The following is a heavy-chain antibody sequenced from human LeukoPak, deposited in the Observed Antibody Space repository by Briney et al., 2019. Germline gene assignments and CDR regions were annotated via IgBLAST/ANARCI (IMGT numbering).Heavy chain of an antibody. J-gene: IGHJ4*02. CDR2: IIPILGIT. CDR1: GGTFSRYA. CDR3: ARDPTTIFGVVTPGYFDY. Sequence: GSSVKVSCKASGGTFSRYAISWVRQAPGQGLEWMGRIIPILGITNYAQKFQGRVTITADESTSTAYMELSSLRSEDTAVYYCARDPTTIFGVVTPGYFDYWGQGTLVTVSS. D-gene: IGHD3-3*01. V-gene: IGHV1-69*04.